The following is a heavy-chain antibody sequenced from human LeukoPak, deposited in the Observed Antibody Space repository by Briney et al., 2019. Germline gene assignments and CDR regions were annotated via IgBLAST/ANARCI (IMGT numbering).Heavy chain of an antibody. CDR1: GFTFSSYG. CDR3: ARLMIGAFNI. J-gene: IGHJ3*02. V-gene: IGHV3-30*03. CDR2: ISYDGSNK. Sequence: GGSLRLSCAASGFTFSSYGMHWVRQAPGKGLEWVAVISYDGSNKYYADSVKGRFTISRDNSKNTLYLQMNSLRAEDTAVYYCARLMIGAFNIWGQGTMVTVSS. D-gene: IGHD2-21*01.